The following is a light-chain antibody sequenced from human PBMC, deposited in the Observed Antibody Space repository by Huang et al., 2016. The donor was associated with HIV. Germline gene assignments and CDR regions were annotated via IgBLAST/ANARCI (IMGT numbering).Light chain of an antibody. V-gene: IGKV3-11*01. J-gene: IGKJ5*01. CDR3: QQRSNWPPIT. Sequence: PGERATPSCRASQSVNRYLAWYQQKPGQAPRLLIYDASNRATGIPARFSGSGSGTDFTLTISSLEPEDFAVYYCQQRSNWPPITFGQGTRLEIK. CDR2: DAS. CDR1: QSVNRY.